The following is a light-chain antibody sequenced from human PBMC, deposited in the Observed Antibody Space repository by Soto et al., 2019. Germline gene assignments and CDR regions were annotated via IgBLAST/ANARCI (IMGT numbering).Light chain of an antibody. J-gene: IGLJ2*01. CDR3: TSYTSSTTLV. CDR2: DVS. V-gene: IGLV2-14*03. CDR1: SSDVGAYNY. Sequence: QSALTQPASVSGSPGQSITISCTGTSSDVGAYNYVSWYQQYPGKAPKLMIYDVSNRPSGVSSRFSGSKSGNTASLTISGLQAEDEADYYCTSYTSSTTLVFGGGTKVTVL.